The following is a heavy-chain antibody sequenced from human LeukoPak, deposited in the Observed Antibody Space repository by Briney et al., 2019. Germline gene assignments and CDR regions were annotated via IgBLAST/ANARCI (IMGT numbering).Heavy chain of an antibody. Sequence: PGGSLRLSCAASGFSFSTYAMSWVRQAPGKGLEWVLHFGGSGGTIYYADSVKGRFTISRDNSKNTLYLQMNSLRAEDTAVYYCAKSDCGGDCHLLDYWGQGTLVTASS. V-gene: IGHV3-23*01. D-gene: IGHD2-21*02. CDR1: GFSFSTYA. CDR3: AKSDCGGDCHLLDY. J-gene: IGHJ4*02. CDR2: FGGSGGTI.